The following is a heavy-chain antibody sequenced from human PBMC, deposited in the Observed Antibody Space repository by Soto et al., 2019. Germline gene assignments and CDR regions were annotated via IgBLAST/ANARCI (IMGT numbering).Heavy chain of an antibody. CDR1: GASISSGDYY. CDR3: ARLPLVNGAYGWFDP. D-gene: IGHD4-17*01. Sequence: QVQLQESGPGLVKPSQTLSLTCHVSGASISSGDYYWSWLRQHPGQGLEWIGYLYYTGGTYYNPSLRRRVTISLDVSKIQFSLTLTSMTAADTAVYFCARLPLVNGAYGWFDPWGQGTLVTVSS. J-gene: IGHJ5*02. CDR2: LYYTGGT. V-gene: IGHV4-31*03.